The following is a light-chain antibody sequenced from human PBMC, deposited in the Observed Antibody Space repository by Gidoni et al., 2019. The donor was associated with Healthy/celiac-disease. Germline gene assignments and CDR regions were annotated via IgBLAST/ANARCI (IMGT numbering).Light chain of an antibody. CDR3: QQYNSYSYT. CDR2: KAS. CDR1: QSISSW. J-gene: IGKJ2*01. V-gene: IGKV1-5*03. Sequence: DIQMTKSPSTLSASVGDRVTITCRASQSISSWLAWYQQQPGKAPKLLIYKASSLESGVPSRFSGSGSGTEFALTISSLQPDDFATYYCQQYNSYSYTFGQGTKLEIK.